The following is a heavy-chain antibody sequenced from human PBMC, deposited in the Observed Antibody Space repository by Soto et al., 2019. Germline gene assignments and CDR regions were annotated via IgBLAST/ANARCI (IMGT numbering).Heavy chain of an antibody. CDR1: GFTFSSYA. D-gene: IGHD3-10*01. CDR3: ARDVTYYGSGRTYGMDV. CDR2: ISYDGSNK. V-gene: IGHV3-30-3*01. J-gene: IGHJ6*02. Sequence: ESGGGVVQPGRSLRLSCAASGFTFSSYAMHWVRQAPGKGLEWVAVISYDGSNKYYADSVKGRFTISRDNSKNTLYLQMNSLRAEDTAVYYCARDVTYYGSGRTYGMDVWGQGTTVTVSS.